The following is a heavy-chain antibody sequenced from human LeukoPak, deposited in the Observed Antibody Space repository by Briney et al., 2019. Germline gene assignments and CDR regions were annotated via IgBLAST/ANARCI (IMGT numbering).Heavy chain of an antibody. V-gene: IGHV3-53*01. CDR1: GLTFGSYW. CDR2: IYTGSTT. J-gene: IGHJ4*02. Sequence: GGSLRLSCAASGLTFGSYWMNWVRQVPGKGLEWVSVIYTGSTTHYADSVKGRFTISRDNSKNTLYLEMNSLRAEDAAVYFCARSPAFYDGAVVKYYFDYWGQGTLVTVSS. CDR3: ARSPAFYDGAVVKYYFDY. D-gene: IGHD6-19*01.